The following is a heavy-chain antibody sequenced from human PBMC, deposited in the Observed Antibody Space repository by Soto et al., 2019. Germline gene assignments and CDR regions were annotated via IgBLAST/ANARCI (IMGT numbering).Heavy chain of an antibody. CDR3: ARGSTYYYDSSGYYIYYFDY. CDR2: IKQDGSEK. V-gene: IGHV3-7*03. J-gene: IGHJ4*02. Sequence: GGSLRLSCAASAFTFSTYWMSWVRQAPGKGMEWVANIKQDGSEKYYVDSVKGRFTISRDNAKNSLYLQMNSLRAEDTAVYYCARGSTYYYDSSGYYIYYFDYWGQGTLFTVSS. CDR1: AFTFSTYW. D-gene: IGHD3-22*01.